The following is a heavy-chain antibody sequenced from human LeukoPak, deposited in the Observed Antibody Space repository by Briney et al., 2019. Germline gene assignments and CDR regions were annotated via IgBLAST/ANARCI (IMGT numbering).Heavy chain of an antibody. J-gene: IGHJ4*02. CDR2: IEVGGAIT. CDR1: GFTFSSYA. V-gene: IGHV3-23*01. D-gene: IGHD1-26*01. Sequence: GGSLRLSCAASGFTFSSYAMTWVRRAPGKGLEWVSTIEVGGAITHYAASVKGRFAISRDTSKKILYLQMDSLRPEDTAVYYCAKPLGGSYLFDRWGQGTLVTVSS. CDR3: AKPLGGSYLFDR.